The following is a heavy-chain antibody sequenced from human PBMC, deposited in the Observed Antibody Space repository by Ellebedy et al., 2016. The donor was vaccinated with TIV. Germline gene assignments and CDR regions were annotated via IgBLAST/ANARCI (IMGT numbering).Heavy chain of an antibody. Sequence: AASVKVSCKASGGTFSSYAINWVRQAPGQGLEWMGWISAHNDNTNYAQKFQGRVTMTTNPSTTTAYMELTSLRSDDTAMYYCARRLRLMYSSDSFDYWGQGTPVTVSS. V-gene: IGHV1-18*01. D-gene: IGHD6-19*01. CDR3: ARRLRLMYSSDSFDY. J-gene: IGHJ4*02. CDR2: ISAHNDNT. CDR1: GGTFSSYA.